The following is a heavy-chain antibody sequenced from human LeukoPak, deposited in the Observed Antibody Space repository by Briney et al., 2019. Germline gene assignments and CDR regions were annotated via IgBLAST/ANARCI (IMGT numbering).Heavy chain of an antibody. CDR2: IYSGGST. CDR1: GFTFSSNY. J-gene: IGHJ4*02. D-gene: IGHD3-22*01. CDR3: ARAGNYYDSSGYYLY. V-gene: IGHV3-66*01. Sequence: GGSLRLSCAASGFTFSSNYMSWVRQAPGKGLEWVSVIYSGGSTYYADSVKGRFTISRDNSKNTLYLQMNSLRAEDTAVYYCARAGNYYDSSGYYLYGGQGTLVTVSS.